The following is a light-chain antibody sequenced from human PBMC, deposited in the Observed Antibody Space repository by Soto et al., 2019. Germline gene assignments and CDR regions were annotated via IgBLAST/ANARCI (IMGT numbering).Light chain of an antibody. Sequence: ELVLTQSPGTLSLSPGERATLSCRASQSVSSSYLAWYQQKPGQAPRLLIYGASNRATGIPDRFSGSGSGTDFTLTISRLEPEDFAVYYCQQYGSSGTFGQGTKV. J-gene: IGKJ1*01. CDR3: QQYGSSGT. CDR2: GAS. CDR1: QSVSSSY. V-gene: IGKV3-20*01.